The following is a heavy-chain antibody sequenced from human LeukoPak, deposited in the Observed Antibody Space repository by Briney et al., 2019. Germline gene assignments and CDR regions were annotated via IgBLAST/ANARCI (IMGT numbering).Heavy chain of an antibody. CDR3: ARDVVVTPLYYFDY. CDR2: IYYSGST. V-gene: IGHV4-34*01. Sequence: SETLSLTCAVYGGSFSGYYWSWIRQPPGKGLEWIGSIYYSGSTYYNPSLKSRVTISVDTSKNQFSLKLSSVTAADTAVYYCARDVVVTPLYYFDYWGQGTLVTVSS. CDR1: GGSFSGYY. D-gene: IGHD2-21*02. J-gene: IGHJ4*02.